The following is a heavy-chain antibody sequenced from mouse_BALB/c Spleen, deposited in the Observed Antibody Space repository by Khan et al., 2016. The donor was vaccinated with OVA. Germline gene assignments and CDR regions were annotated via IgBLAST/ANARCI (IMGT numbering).Heavy chain of an antibody. CDR1: GYTFTDYV. CDR2: IFPAGGSS. CDR3: ARGGYSVFAY. J-gene: IGHJ3*01. Sequence: QVQLQQSGPELVKPGASVKMSCKASGYTFTDYVINWVKQRTGQGLEWIGDIFPAGGSSYYNEKFKGKAKLTADNSSNTAYMQLSSLTFEDSAVYCCARGGYSVFAYWGQGTLVTVSA. D-gene: IGHD1-1*01. V-gene: IGHV1-77*01.